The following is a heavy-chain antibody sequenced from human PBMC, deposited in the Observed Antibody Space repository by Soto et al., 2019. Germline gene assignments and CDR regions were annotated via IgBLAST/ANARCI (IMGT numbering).Heavy chain of an antibody. Sequence: GGSLRLSCAASGFTFSSYGMHWVRQAPGKGLEWVAVISYDGSNKYYADSVKGRFTISRDNSKNTLYLQMNSLRAEDTAVYYCAKDGRLLWFGGNFDYWGQGTLVTVSS. CDR2: ISYDGSNK. D-gene: IGHD3-10*01. CDR3: AKDGRLLWFGGNFDY. J-gene: IGHJ4*02. V-gene: IGHV3-30*18. CDR1: GFTFSSYG.